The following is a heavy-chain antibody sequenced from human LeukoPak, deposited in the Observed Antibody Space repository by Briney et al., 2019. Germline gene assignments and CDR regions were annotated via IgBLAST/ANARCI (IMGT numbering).Heavy chain of an antibody. D-gene: IGHD1-26*01. CDR2: IYHTGTT. V-gene: IGHV4-31*03. Sequence: SETLSLTCTVSGGSISSGGHYWTWIRQHPGKGLEWIAYIYHTGTTYYNPSLKSRVNISVDTSKNQFSLKLTSVTAADTAVYYCARHPRGGSCDPWGQGTLVTVSS. J-gene: IGHJ5*02. CDR1: GGSISSGGHY. CDR3: ARHPRGGSCDP.